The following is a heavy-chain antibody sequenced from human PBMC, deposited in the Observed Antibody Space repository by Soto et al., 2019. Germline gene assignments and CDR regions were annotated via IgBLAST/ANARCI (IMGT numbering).Heavy chain of an antibody. CDR2: ISGSGGST. CDR1: GFTFSSYA. Sequence: PGGSLRLSCAASGFTFSSYAMSWVRQAPGKGLEWVSAISGSGGSTYYADSVKGRFTISRDNSKNTLYLQMNSLRAEDTAVYYCAKSGGRGRGPNLGHYYGMDVWGQGTTVTVSS. D-gene: IGHD2-15*01. J-gene: IGHJ6*02. V-gene: IGHV3-23*01. CDR3: AKSGGRGRGPNLGHYYGMDV.